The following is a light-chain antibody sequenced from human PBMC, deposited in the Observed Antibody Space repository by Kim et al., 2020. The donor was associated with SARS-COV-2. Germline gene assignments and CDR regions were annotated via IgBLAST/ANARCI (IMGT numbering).Light chain of an antibody. V-gene: IGKV3-20*01. CDR3: QQYQISPWT. CDR1: QSVSDTY. J-gene: IGKJ1*01. CDR2: GTF. Sequence: SPGERATLPCRASQSVSDTYFAGYQQKPGQAPRLHIYGTFSRATGIPDRFSGSGSGTDFTLAITRLEPEDFAVYYCQQYQISPWTFGQGTKVDIK.